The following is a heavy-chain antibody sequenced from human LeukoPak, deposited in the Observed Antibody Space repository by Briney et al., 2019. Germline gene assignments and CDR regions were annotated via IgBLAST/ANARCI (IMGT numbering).Heavy chain of an antibody. D-gene: IGHD2/OR15-2a*01. Sequence: QTGGSLRLSCVASGFTFGSYWMHWVPQAPGKGLVWVSRINYDGTSTTYADSVKGRFTVSRDNGKKTVSLQINSLRPYDTAVYYCAREANTAFDYWGQGTLVTVSS. V-gene: IGHV3-74*01. CDR2: INYDGTST. J-gene: IGHJ4*02. CDR3: AREANTAFDY. CDR1: GFTFGSYW.